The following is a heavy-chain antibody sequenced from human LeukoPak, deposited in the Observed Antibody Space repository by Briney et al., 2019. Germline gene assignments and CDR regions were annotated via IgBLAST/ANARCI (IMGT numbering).Heavy chain of an antibody. J-gene: IGHJ4*02. D-gene: IGHD2-2*02. CDR2: ISSSSSYM. CDR1: GFTFSSYS. CDR3: ARGLPVVVPAAIAY. Sequence: GGSLRLSCAASGFTFSSYSMNWVRQAPGKGLEWVSSISSSSSYMYYADSVKGRFTISRDNAKNSLYLQMNSLRAEDTAVYYCARGLPVVVPAAIAYWGQGTLVTVSS. V-gene: IGHV3-21*01.